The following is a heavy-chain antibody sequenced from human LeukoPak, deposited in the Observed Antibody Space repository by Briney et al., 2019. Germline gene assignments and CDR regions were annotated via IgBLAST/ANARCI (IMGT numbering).Heavy chain of an antibody. Sequence: PGGSLRLSCAASGFTFSSYAMGWVRRAPGKGLEWVSSITNSGGSTYYADSVKGRFTISRDNSKNTLYLQMSSLRAEDAAVYYCAKHFSSTYGDYPRYFDFWGQGTLVTVSS. D-gene: IGHD4-17*01. CDR1: GFTFSSYA. CDR2: ITNSGGST. CDR3: AKHFSSTYGDYPRYFDF. V-gene: IGHV3-23*01. J-gene: IGHJ4*02.